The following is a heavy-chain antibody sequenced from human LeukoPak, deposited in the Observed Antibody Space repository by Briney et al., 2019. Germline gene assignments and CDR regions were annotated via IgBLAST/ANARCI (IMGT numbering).Heavy chain of an antibody. J-gene: IGHJ4*02. V-gene: IGHV4-38-2*01. Sequence: SETLSLTCAVSGDSISSGYYWGWIRQPPGKGLEWIGSIYHSGSTYYNPSLKSRVTISVDTSKNQFSLKLSSVTAADTAVYYCARIRIVPEQSLLDYWGQGTLVTVSS. CDR1: GDSISSGYY. CDR3: ARIRIVPEQSLLDY. CDR2: IYHSGST. D-gene: IGHD2-2*01.